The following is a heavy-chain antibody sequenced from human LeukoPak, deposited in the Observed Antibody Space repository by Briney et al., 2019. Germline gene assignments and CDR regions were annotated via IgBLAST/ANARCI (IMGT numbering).Heavy chain of an antibody. CDR1: GGTFSSYA. V-gene: IGHV1-69*13. CDR3: ARDTYSSGWELDY. D-gene: IGHD6-19*01. J-gene: IGHJ4*02. CDR2: IIPIFGTA. Sequence: SVKVSCKASGGTFSSYAISWVRQAPGQGLKWMGGIIPIFGTANYAQKFQGRVTITADESTSTAYMELSSLRSEDTAVYYCARDTYSSGWELDYWGQGTLATVSS.